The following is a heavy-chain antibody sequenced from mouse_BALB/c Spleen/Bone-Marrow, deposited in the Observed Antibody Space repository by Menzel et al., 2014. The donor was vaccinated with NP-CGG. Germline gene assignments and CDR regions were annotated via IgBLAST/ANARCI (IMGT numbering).Heavy chain of an antibody. CDR2: IVPANGNT. CDR3: ASYDYGYYFDY. CDR1: GFNIKDTY. V-gene: IGHV14-3*02. Sequence: VQLQQSGAELVKPGASVKLSCTTSGFNIKDTYMHWVKLRPEQGLEWIGRIVPANGNTKYAPKFQGKATITADTSSNTAYLQLSSLTSEDTAVYFCASYDYGYYFDYWGQGITLTVSS. J-gene: IGHJ2*01. D-gene: IGHD2-4*01.